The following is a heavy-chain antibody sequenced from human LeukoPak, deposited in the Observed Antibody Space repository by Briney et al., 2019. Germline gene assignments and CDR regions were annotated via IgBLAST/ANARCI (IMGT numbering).Heavy chain of an antibody. CDR2: ISYDGSNK. J-gene: IGHJ4*02. D-gene: IGHD5-12*01. CDR1: GFTFSSYG. V-gene: IGHV3-30*18. Sequence: GGSLRLSCAASGFTFSSYGMHWVRQAPGKGLEWVAVISYDGSNKYYADSVEGRFTISRDNSKNTLYLQMNSLRAEDTAVYYCAKGGYSGYIDYWGQGTLVTVSS. CDR3: AKGGYSGYIDY.